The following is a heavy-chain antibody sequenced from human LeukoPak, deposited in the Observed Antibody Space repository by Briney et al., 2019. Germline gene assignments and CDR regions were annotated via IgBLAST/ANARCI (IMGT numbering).Heavy chain of an antibody. V-gene: IGHV4-34*01. J-gene: IGHJ5*02. CDR3: ARIRYCSGGSCS. CDR2: INHSGST. CDR1: GGSFSGYY. D-gene: IGHD2-15*01. Sequence: SETLSLTCAVYGGSFSGYYWSWIRQPPGKGLEWIGEINHSGSTNYNPSLKSRATISVDTSKNQFSLKLSSVTAADTAVYYCARIRYCSGGSCSWGQGTLVTVSS.